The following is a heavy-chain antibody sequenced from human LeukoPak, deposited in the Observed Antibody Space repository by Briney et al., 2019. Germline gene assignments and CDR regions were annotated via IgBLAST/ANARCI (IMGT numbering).Heavy chain of an antibody. CDR1: GFPFSNYW. D-gene: IGHD6-13*01. CDR2: VNSDGSTT. CDR3: ARGYYSSSRFDS. V-gene: IGHV3-74*01. J-gene: IGHJ4*02. Sequence: GGCLRLSCAASGFPFSNYWMHWVRQAPGKGLVCVSRVNSDGSTTNYADSVKGRFTISRDNAENTLYMRMNSLRPEDTAVYYCARGYYSSSRFDSWGRGTLVTVSS.